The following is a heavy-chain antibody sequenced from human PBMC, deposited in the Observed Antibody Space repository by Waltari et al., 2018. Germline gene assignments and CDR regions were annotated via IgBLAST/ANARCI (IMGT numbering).Heavy chain of an antibody. CDR2: ISYDGSNK. V-gene: IGHV3-30*03. J-gene: IGHJ4*02. CDR3: ARDIPFLAAAGPGY. D-gene: IGHD6-13*01. Sequence: QVQLVESGGGVVQPGRSLRLSCAASGFTFSSYGMHWVRQAPGKGLEWVAVISYDGSNKYYADSVKGRFTISRDNSKNTLYLQMNSLRAEDTAVYYCARDIPFLAAAGPGYWSQGTLVIVSS. CDR1: GFTFSSYG.